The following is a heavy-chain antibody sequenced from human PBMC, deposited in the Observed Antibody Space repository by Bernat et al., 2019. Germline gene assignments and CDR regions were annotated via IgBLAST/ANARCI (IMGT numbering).Heavy chain of an antibody. CDR2: IRYDGSNK. Sequence: VQLVESGGGLVQPGGSLRLSCAASGFTFSSYGMHWVRQAPGKGLEWVAFIRYDGSNKYYADSVKGRLTISRDNSKNTLYLQMNSLRAEDTAVYYCAKAPSYDSSGFFDYWGQGTLVTVSS. CDR1: GFTFSSYG. D-gene: IGHD3-22*01. J-gene: IGHJ4*02. CDR3: AKAPSYDSSGFFDY. V-gene: IGHV3-30*02.